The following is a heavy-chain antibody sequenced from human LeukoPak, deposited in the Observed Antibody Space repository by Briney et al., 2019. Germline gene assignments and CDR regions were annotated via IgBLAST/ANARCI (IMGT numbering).Heavy chain of an antibody. Sequence: SETLSLTCAVYGGSFSGYYWSWIRQPPGKGLEWVGEINHSGSTNYNPSLKSQVTISVDKYKNKFSLKLSSVTAADTAVYYCARGYPNRLLWFGELVGVSYFDYWGQGTLVTVSS. CDR3: ARGYPNRLLWFGELVGVSYFDY. J-gene: IGHJ4*02. CDR2: INHSGST. V-gene: IGHV4-34*01. CDR1: GGSFSGYY. D-gene: IGHD3-10*01.